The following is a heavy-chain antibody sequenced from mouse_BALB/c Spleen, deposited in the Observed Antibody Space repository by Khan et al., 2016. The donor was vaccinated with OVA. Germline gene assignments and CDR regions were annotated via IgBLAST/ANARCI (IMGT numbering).Heavy chain of an antibody. Sequence: EVQLQESGPGLVKPSQSLSLTCTVTGYSITSDYAWNWIRQFPGNKLEWMGYISYSGSTSYNPSLKSRISITRDTSKNPFFLQLNSVTTEDTATDYCARLGPGFTYWGQGTLVTVSA. J-gene: IGHJ3*01. CDR2: ISYSGST. CDR1: GYSITSDYA. V-gene: IGHV3-2*02. D-gene: IGHD4-1*01. CDR3: ARLGPGFTY.